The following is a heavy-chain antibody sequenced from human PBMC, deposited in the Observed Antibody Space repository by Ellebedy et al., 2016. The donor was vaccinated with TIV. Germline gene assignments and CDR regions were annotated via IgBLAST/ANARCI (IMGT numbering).Heavy chain of an antibody. J-gene: IGHJ4*02. Sequence: GESLKISCKGSGYSFTSYWIGWVRQMPGKGLEWMGIIYPGDSDTRYSPSFQGQVTISADKSISTAYLQWSSLKASDTAMYYCARWGMTTVTAVPFDYWGQGTLVTVSS. V-gene: IGHV5-51*01. D-gene: IGHD4-17*01. CDR3: ARWGMTTVTAVPFDY. CDR2: IYPGDSDT. CDR1: GYSFTSYW.